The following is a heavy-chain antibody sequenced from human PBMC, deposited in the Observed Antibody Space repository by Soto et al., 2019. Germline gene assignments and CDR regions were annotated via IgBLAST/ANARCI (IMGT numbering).Heavy chain of an antibody. CDR3: AKDPLYGDYGSQSDY. CDR1: GFTFSSYA. D-gene: IGHD4-17*01. V-gene: IGHV3-23*01. J-gene: IGHJ4*02. CDR2: ISGSGGST. Sequence: GGSLRLSCAASGFTFSSYAMSWVRQAPGKGLEWVSAISGSGGSTYYADSVKGRFTISRDNSKNTLYLQMNSLRAEDTAVYYCAKDPLYGDYGSQSDYWGQGTLVTVSS.